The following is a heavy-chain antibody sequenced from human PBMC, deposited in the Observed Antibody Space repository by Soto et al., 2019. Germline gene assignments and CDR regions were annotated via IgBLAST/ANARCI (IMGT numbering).Heavy chain of an antibody. D-gene: IGHD6-13*01. J-gene: IGHJ4*02. CDR2: IYPGDSET. CDR3: ARSPRSSPYFDY. V-gene: IGHV5-51*01. CDR1: GYTLSNFW. Sequence: GESLRISCQCSGYTLSNFWIAWVRQLPGQGLEWMGIIYPGDSETRYSPSFHGKVTISADRSIGTAYLQWSSLEASDSGFYFCARSPRSSPYFDYWGQGALVTVSS.